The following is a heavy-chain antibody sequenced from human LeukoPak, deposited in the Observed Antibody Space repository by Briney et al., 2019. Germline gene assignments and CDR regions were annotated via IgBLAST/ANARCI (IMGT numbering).Heavy chain of an antibody. V-gene: IGHV4-59*11. D-gene: IGHD3-22*01. CDR2: IHYDGRT. CDR1: GGSTSGRY. Sequence: SETLSLTCTVSGGSTSGRYWTWIRQPPGKGLEWIGYIHYDGRTNYNPSFKSRVIISLDTSNDQFSLNLKSVTAADTAAYYCARLVNYGYSDYWGQGTLVTVSS. CDR3: ARLVNYGYSDY. J-gene: IGHJ4*02.